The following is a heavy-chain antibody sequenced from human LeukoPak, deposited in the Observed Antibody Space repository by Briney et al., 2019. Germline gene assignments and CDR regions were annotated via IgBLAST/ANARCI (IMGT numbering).Heavy chain of an antibody. CDR2: ISGSASSI. CDR1: GSGFSSYA. J-gene: IGHJ4*02. V-gene: IGHV3-23*01. D-gene: IGHD5-18*01. Sequence: GGSLRLSCAASGSGFSSYAMSWVRQAPGQGLEWLSAISGSASSIKYTDSVKGRVTITRDNSKSTLYLQMNSLRAEDTAVYYCARSRGYSYGFFDYWGQGTLVTVSS. CDR3: ARSRGYSYGFFDY.